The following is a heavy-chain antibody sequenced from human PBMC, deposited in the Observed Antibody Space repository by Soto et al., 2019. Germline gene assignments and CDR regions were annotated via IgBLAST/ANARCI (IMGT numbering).Heavy chain of an antibody. V-gene: IGHV1-69*01. J-gene: IGHJ5*02. CDR3: ARVGGYCSGCSCSRDWFEP. CDR2: IIPIFGTA. CDR1: GGTFSSYA. D-gene: IGHD2-15*01. Sequence: QVQLVQSGAEVKKPGSSVKVSCKASGGTFSSYAISWVRQAPGQGLEWMGGIIPIFGTANYAQKFQGRVTSTADESTSTDCMELSSLRSEDTAVYYCARVGGYCSGCSCSRDWFEPWGQGTLVTVSS.